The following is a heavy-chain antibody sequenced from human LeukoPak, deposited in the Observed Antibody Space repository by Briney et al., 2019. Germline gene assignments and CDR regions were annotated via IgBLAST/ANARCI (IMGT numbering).Heavy chain of an antibody. CDR3: ARAPYYYDSSGYYQISYFDY. V-gene: IGHV1-2*02. J-gene: IGHJ4*02. CDR2: INPNSGST. CDR1: GYTFTGYY. Sequence: ASVKVSCKASGYTFTGYYMHWVRQAPGQGLEWMGWINPNSGSTNYAQKFQGRVTMTRDTSISTAYMELNRLRSDDTAVYYCARAPYYYDSSGYYQISYFDYWGQGTLVTVSS. D-gene: IGHD3-22*01.